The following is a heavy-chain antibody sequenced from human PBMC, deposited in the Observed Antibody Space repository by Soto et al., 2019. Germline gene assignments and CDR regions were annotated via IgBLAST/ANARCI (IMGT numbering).Heavy chain of an antibody. V-gene: IGHV3-49*04. CDR2: IRTKAYGGTT. CDR3: TREIPQLWPYFDY. D-gene: IGHD2-21*01. CDR1: GFTFGEYA. Sequence: SLRLSCTTSGFTFGEYAMSWVRQAPGKGLEWVGFIRTKAYGGTTEYAASMKGRFTISRDDSKSIAYLQMNRLKTEDTAMYYCTREIPQLWPYFDYCGQGTLVTVSS. J-gene: IGHJ4*02.